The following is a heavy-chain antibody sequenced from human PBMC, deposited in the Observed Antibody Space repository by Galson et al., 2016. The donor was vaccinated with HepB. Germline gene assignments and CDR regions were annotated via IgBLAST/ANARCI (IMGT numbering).Heavy chain of an antibody. CDR3: VRDTAGDASNHDYNYDCMDV. J-gene: IGHJ6*02. D-gene: IGHD5-12*01. CDR1: GYNFTNYG. V-gene: IGHV1-18*01. Sequence: SVKVSCTASGYNFTNYGITWVRQAPGLGLEWMGWISGYSGDTNYAQKLQGRVTMITDASTSTAYMELRSLRSDATAVVYCVRDTAGDASNHDYNYDCMDVWGQGTTVTVSS. CDR2: ISGYSGDT.